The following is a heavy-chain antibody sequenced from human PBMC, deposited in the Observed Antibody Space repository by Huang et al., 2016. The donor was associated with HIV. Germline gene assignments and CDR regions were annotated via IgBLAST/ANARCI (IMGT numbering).Heavy chain of an antibody. J-gene: IGHJ4*02. CDR1: GGSISNDNYY. Sequence: QLQLQESGPGLVKPSETLSLTCTVSGGSISNDNYYWGWIRQPPGKGLEWIGTIYLRGTASYNPSLKSRVTMSVDTSKNQFSLSLSSVAAADTAIYYCGRHQYYYDASGFHIDYWGQGTLVTVSS. V-gene: IGHV4-39*01. CDR3: GRHQYYYDASGFHIDY. CDR2: IYLRGTA. D-gene: IGHD3-22*01.